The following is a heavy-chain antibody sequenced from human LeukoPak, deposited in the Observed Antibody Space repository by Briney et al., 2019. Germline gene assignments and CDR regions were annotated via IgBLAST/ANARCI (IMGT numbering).Heavy chain of an antibody. CDR2: ISDSGGTT. CDR3: AKGDSSGWYYAN. CDR1: GFTFSSYA. D-gene: IGHD6-19*01. V-gene: IGHV3-23*01. J-gene: IGHJ4*02. Sequence: PGGSLRLSCAASGFTFSSYALTWVRQAPGKGLEWVSAISDSGGTTYYADSVKGRFTISRDNSKNTLYLQMNSLRAEDTAVYHCAKGDSSGWYYANWGQGTLVTVSA.